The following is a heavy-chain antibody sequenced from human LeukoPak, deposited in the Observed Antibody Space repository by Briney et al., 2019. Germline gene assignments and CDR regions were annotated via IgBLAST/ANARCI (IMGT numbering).Heavy chain of an antibody. D-gene: IGHD6-13*01. Sequence: GGSLRLSCAASGFTFSSYGMHWVRQAPGKGLEWVAFIRYDGSNKYYADSVKGRFTISRDNSKNTLYLQMNSLRAEDTAVYYCAKSRYSSSWYYFDYWGQGTLVTVSS. V-gene: IGHV3-30*02. CDR1: GFTFSSYG. CDR3: AKSRYSSSWYYFDY. CDR2: IRYDGSNK. J-gene: IGHJ4*02.